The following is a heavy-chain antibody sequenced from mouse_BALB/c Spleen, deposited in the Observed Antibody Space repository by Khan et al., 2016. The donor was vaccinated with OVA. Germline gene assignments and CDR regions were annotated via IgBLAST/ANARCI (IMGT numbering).Heavy chain of an antibody. CDR3: ARGYYGDTFAY. CDR2: ISDGGSYT. V-gene: IGHV5-4*02. Sequence: EVELVESGGGLVKPGGSLKLSCVASGFTFSDYYMYWVRQTPEKRLEWVATISDGGSYTYYPDSVQGRFTISRDDAKNNLYLQMSSLKSDDTAMYYCARGYYGDTFAYWGQGTLVTVSA. J-gene: IGHJ3*01. CDR1: GFTFSDYY. D-gene: IGHD2-13*01.